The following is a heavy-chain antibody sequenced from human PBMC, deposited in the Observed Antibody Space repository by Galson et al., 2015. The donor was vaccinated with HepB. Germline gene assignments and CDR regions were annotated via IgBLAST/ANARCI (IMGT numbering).Heavy chain of an antibody. CDR3: ARDRGNYYDSSGLGP. D-gene: IGHD3-22*01. J-gene: IGHJ5*02. CDR1: GYTFTSYY. Sequence: SVKVSCKASGYTFTSYYMHWVRQAPGQGLEWMGIINPSGGSTSYAQKFQGRVTMTRDTSTSTVYMELSSLRSEDTAVYYCARDRGNYYDSSGLGPWGQGTLVTVSS. CDR2: INPSGGST. V-gene: IGHV1-46*01.